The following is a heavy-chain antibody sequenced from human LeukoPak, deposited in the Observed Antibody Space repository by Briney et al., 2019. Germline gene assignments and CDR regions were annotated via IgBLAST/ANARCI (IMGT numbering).Heavy chain of an antibody. CDR3: AKFNTNRGYALDI. V-gene: IGHV3-7*01. CDR1: GFAISSFW. D-gene: IGHD5-18*01. CDR2: IKQDGSVK. Sequence: PGGSLRLSCAASGFAISSFWMTWVRQAPGKGLEWLANIKQDGSVKYYADSVKGRFTISRDNAENSLYLQMNSLRDEDTAIYHCAKFNTNRGYALDIWGQGTMVTVSS. J-gene: IGHJ3*02.